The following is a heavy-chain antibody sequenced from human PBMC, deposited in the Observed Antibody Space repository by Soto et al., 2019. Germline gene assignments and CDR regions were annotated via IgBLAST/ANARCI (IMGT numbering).Heavy chain of an antibody. Sequence: GGSLRLSCAASGFTFSSYGMHWVRQAPGKGLEWVAVIWYDGSNKYYADSVKGRFTISRDNSKNTLYLQMNSLRAEDTAVYYCAREEVAFGDYFDYWGQGTLVTVSS. CDR2: IWYDGSNK. CDR1: GFTFSSYG. J-gene: IGHJ4*02. CDR3: AREEVAFGDYFDY. V-gene: IGHV3-33*01. D-gene: IGHD3-10*01.